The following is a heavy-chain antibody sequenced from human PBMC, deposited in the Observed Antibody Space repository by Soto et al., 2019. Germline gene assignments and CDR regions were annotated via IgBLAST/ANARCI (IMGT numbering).Heavy chain of an antibody. CDR1: GGSFSGYY. D-gene: IGHD2-2*01. Sequence: SETLSLTCSIYGGSFSGYYWSWIRQPPGKGLEWIGEINHSGNTNYNPSLKSRVTISVDTSNNQFSLKLNSVTAADTAVYSCASSRPAVLNGFYYPDMDVWGQVTTVTVSS. CDR2: INHSGNT. CDR3: ASSRPAVLNGFYYPDMDV. V-gene: IGHV4-34*01. J-gene: IGHJ6*02.